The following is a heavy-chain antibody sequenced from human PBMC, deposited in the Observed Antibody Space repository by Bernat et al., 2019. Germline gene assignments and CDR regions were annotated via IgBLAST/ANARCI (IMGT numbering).Heavy chain of an antibody. CDR3: EKDGGRLRDMWGVIDY. CDR2: ISYDGSNK. CDR1: GFTFSSYG. D-gene: IGHD5-12*01. J-gene: IGHJ4*02. Sequence: QVQLVESGGGVVQPGRSLRLSCAASGFTFSSYGMHWVRQAPGKGLEWVAVISYDGSNKYYADSVKGRFTISRDNSKNTLYLQMNSLRAEDTAVYYCEKDGGRLRDMWGVIDYWGQGTLVTVSS. V-gene: IGHV3-30*18.